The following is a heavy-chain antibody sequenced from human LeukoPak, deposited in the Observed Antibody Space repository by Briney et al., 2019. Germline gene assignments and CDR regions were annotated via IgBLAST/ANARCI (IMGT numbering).Heavy chain of an antibody. J-gene: IGHJ6*03. CDR3: ARHYYGSGSYYNYYYYYMDV. D-gene: IGHD3-10*01. V-gene: IGHV4-4*02. CDR1: GGSISSSNW. Sequence: RPSETLSLTCAVSGGSISSSNWWSWVRQPPGKGLEWIGEIYHSGSTNYNPSLKSRVTISVDKSKNQFSLKLSSVTAADTAVYYCARHYYGSGSYYNYYYYYMDVWGKGTTVTISS. CDR2: IYHSGST.